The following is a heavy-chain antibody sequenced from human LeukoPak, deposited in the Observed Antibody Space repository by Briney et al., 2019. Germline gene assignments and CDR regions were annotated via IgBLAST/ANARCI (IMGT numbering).Heavy chain of an antibody. J-gene: IGHJ3*02. CDR2: MNPNSGNT. D-gene: IGHD6-19*01. CDR1: GYTFTSYD. Sequence: ASVKVSCKASGYTFTSYDINWVRQATGQGLEWMGWMNPNSGNTGYAQKFQGRVTITRNTSISTAYMELSSLRSEDTAVYYCARGTSVKWLVQSNAFDIWGQGTMVTVS. CDR3: ARGTSVKWLVQSNAFDI. V-gene: IGHV1-8*03.